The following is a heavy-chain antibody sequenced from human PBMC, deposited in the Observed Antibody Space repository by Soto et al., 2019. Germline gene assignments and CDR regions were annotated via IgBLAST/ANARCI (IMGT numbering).Heavy chain of an antibody. CDR3: ARGIAAAGPNWFDP. CDR2: INPNSGGT. V-gene: IGHV1-2*04. J-gene: IGHJ5*02. CDR1: GYTFTGYY. Sequence: ASVKVSCKASGYTFTGYYMHWVRQAPGQGLEWMGWINPNSGGTNYAQKFQGWVTMTRDTSISTAYMELSRLRSDDTAVYYCARGIAAAGPNWFDPWGQGTLVTVSS. D-gene: IGHD6-13*01.